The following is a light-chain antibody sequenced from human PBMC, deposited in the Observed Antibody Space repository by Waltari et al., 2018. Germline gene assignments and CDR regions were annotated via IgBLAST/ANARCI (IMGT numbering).Light chain of an antibody. J-gene: IGKJ1*01. CDR1: QTIISW. CDR2: RAT. Sequence: DIQMTQSPSNLSASIADRVTITCRASQTIISWLAWYQQKPGQAPRLLIYRATALETGVPSRFSGTGSGTEFTLTINGLQPDDSATYFCQQYDSFWSFGQGTKVEVK. CDR3: QQYDSFWS. V-gene: IGKV1-5*03.